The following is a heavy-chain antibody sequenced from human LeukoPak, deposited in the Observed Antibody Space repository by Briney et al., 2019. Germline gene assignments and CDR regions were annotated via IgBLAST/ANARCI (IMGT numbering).Heavy chain of an antibody. D-gene: IGHD3-22*01. CDR1: GGSISSSSHY. Sequence: SETLSLTCTVSGGSISSSSHYWGWIRQPPGKGLEWIGYIYSSGSTKYNPSLKSRVTISVDMSENQFSLKLTSVAAADTAVYYCARHFTYYYDSSGDAFDIWGQGTMVTVSS. CDR2: IYSSGST. V-gene: IGHV4-61*05. J-gene: IGHJ3*02. CDR3: ARHFTYYYDSSGDAFDI.